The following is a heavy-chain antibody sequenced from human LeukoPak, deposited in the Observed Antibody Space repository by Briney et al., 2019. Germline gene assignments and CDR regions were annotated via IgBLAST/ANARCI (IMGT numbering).Heavy chain of an antibody. D-gene: IGHD2-2*02. Sequence: ASVKVSCKASGYTFTSYDINWVRQATGQGLEWMGWMNPNSGNTGYAQKFQGRVTMTRNTSISTAYMELSGLRSEDTAVYYCARGGLGYCSSTSCYTVDYWGQGTLVTVSS. CDR3: ARGGLGYCSSTSCYTVDY. J-gene: IGHJ4*02. CDR2: MNPNSGNT. CDR1: GYTFTSYD. V-gene: IGHV1-8*01.